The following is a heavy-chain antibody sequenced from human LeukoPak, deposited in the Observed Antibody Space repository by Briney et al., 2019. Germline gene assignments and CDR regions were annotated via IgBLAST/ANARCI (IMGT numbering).Heavy chain of an antibody. V-gene: IGHV3-23*01. CDR1: GFTFSSYA. D-gene: IGHD3-22*01. CDR3: AKVIPGYYDSSGYYYDY. J-gene: IGHJ4*02. Sequence: PGGSLRLSCAASGFTFSSYAMSWVRQAPGKGLEWVSAISGSDGSTYYADSVKGRFTISRDNSKNTLYLQMNSLRAEDTAVYYCAKVIPGYYDSSGYYYDYWGQGTLVTVSS. CDR2: ISGSDGST.